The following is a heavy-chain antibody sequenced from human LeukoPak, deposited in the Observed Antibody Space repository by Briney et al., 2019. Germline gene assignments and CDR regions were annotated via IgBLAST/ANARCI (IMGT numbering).Heavy chain of an antibody. CDR2: MKGDGSEI. D-gene: IGHD3-16*01. CDR1: GFTFSSYA. CDR3: ARPAYTAAYDL. V-gene: IGHV3-7*01. Sequence: GRSLRLSCAASGFTFSSYAMHWVRQAPGKGLEWVANMKGDGSEIHYVDSVKGRFTISRDNAKNLLYLQMNSLRPEDTAVYYCARPAYTAAYDLWGQGTKVTVSS. J-gene: IGHJ3*01.